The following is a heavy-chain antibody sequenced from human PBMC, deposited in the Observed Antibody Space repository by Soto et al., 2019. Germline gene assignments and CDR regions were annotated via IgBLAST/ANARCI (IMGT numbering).Heavy chain of an antibody. D-gene: IGHD3-3*01. CDR2: VYTSAEGGAT. V-gene: IGHV3-15*07. Sequence: EVQLVDSGGGLVKPGGSLRLSCSASGFSVTNAWMNWVRQAPGKGLEWVGRVYTSAEGGATHYAAPVKGRFTISRDDSINTVYLQMNSLMTEDTAVYYCTTGSVECFWGQGTTVTVSS. CDR1: GFSVTNAW. J-gene: IGHJ6*02. CDR3: TTGSVECF.